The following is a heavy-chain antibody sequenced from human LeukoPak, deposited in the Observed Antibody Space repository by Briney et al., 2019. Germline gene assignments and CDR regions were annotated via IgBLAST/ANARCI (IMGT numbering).Heavy chain of an antibody. D-gene: IGHD6-13*01. CDR3: ARDSEYSSSFAFYI. CDR1: GFTFSSHW. CDR2: INQDGSER. J-gene: IGHJ3*02. V-gene: IGHV3-7*01. Sequence: GGSLRLSCAASGFTFSSHWMTWVRQAPGKGLEWVANINQDGSERYYVDSVKGRFTISRDNAKNSLYLQMNSLRAEDTAVYYCARDSEYSSSFAFYIWGQGTMVTVSS.